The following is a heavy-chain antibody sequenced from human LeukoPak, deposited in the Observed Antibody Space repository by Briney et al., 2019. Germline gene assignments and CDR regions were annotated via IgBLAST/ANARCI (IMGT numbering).Heavy chain of an antibody. CDR3: SKDWGRYYYDSGGFPFDY. D-gene: IGHD3-22*01. CDR2: ISYEGTNK. V-gene: IGHV3-30*18. CDR1: GFTFSTYG. Sequence: GGSLRLSCVASGFTFSTYGMHWVRQAPGKGLELVAVISYEGTNKYYADSVKGRFPIFRDNTNNTLYLQMNNPRAEDTAVFSCSKDWGRYYYDSGGFPFDYWGEGALCTVSS. J-gene: IGHJ4*02.